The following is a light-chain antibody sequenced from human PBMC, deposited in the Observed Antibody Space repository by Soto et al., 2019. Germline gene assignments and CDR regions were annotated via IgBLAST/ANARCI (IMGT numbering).Light chain of an antibody. J-gene: IGLJ3*02. CDR2: NNN. V-gene: IGLV1-44*01. CDR1: RSNIGNNA. Sequence: QSVLTQTPSASGTPGQTVTISCSGSRSNIGNNAVSWYHQFPGTAPKLLIYNNNQRPSGVPDRFSGSKSGTSASLAISGLQSDDDADYYCSTWYDGRNARVVFGGGTKLTVL. CDR3: STWYDGRNARVV.